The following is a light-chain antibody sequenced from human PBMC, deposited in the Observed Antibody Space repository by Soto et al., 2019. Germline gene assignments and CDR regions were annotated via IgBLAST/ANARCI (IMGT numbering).Light chain of an antibody. V-gene: IGKV3-20*01. CDR2: GAS. Sequence: GVSMSPGTVSLSTGERASLSCRASQSVSSEKLAWYQQKPGQAPRLLIFGASGRATGIPERFSGRGSGTDFSLTISILEAEDSAVYCSQLYGCPLHTFGEGTKVDIK. J-gene: IGKJ4*01. CDR1: QSVSSEK. CDR3: QLYGCPLHT.